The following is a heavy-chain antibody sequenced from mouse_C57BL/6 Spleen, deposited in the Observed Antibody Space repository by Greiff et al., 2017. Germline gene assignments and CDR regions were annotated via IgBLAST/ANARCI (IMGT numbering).Heavy chain of an antibody. Sequence: EVKLVESGGGLVQPGGSLSLSCAASGFTFPDYYMSWVRQPPGKALEWLGFIRNKANGYTTEYSASVKGRFTISRDNSQSILYLKMNALRAEDSATYYCARYSYYYGSSYGGENAMDYWGQGTSVTVSS. CDR3: ARYSYYYGSSYGGENAMDY. V-gene: IGHV7-3*01. CDR2: IRNKANGYTT. CDR1: GFTFPDYY. J-gene: IGHJ4*01. D-gene: IGHD1-1*01.